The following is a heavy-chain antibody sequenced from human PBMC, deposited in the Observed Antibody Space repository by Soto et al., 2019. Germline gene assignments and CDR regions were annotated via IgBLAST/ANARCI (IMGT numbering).Heavy chain of an antibody. D-gene: IGHD3-10*02. J-gene: IGHJ1*01. CDR3: PSASYVGRDV. CDR2: IDTDGSSI. V-gene: IGHV3-74*01. Sequence: VGSLRLTCADSGFTFSRYCMHWVRQAQGKGLVWVSPIDTDGSSITYADSVKGRFSISRDNAKTTLYLQMNSLRAEDTVEYHCPSASYVGRDVWGQGTLVTVSS. CDR1: GFTFSRYC.